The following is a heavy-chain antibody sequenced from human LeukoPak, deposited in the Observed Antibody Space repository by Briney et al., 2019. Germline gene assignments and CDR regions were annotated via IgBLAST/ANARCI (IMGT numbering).Heavy chain of an antibody. CDR2: ITSGGGTT. D-gene: IGHD3-3*01. CDR1: GFAFSTYA. J-gene: IGHJ4*02. CDR3: AKDQHGWIFGAGVD. Sequence: GGPLRLSCAASGFAFSTYAMSWVRQAPGKGLEWVSGITSGGGTTYYADSVEGRFTISRDNSKNTLYLQMNSLRVEDTAVYYCAKDQHGWIFGAGVDWGQGTLVTVSS. V-gene: IGHV3-23*01.